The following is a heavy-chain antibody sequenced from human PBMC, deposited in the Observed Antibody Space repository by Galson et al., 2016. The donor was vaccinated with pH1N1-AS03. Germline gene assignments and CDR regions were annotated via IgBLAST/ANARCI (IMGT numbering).Heavy chain of an antibody. CDR2: MSWGIAKI. D-gene: IGHD6-19*01. CDR1: GFIVEQYG. CDR3: VKDVLSDGWFTAADS. V-gene: IGHV3-9*01. Sequence: SLRLSCAASGFIVEQYGVHWVRQTPGKGLEWVAGMSWGIAKIDYADSVKGRFTISRDNAQNSLYLQMSSLRPEDTAVYFCVKDVLSDGWFTAADSWGQGTLVTVSS. J-gene: IGHJ4*02.